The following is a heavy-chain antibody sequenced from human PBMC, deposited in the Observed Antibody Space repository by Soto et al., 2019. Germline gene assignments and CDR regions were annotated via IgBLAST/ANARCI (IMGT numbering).Heavy chain of an antibody. V-gene: IGHV1-18*01. CDR3: ARDDCSDGSCYISDY. D-gene: IGHD2-15*01. CDR2: ISAYNGNT. Sequence: ASVKVSCKASGYTFTNYGISWVRQAPGQGLEWMGWISAYNGNTKYAQKLQGRVTMTTDTSTSTAYMELRSLRSDDTAVYYCARDDCSDGSCYISDYWGQGTLVTVSS. CDR1: GYTFTNYG. J-gene: IGHJ4*02.